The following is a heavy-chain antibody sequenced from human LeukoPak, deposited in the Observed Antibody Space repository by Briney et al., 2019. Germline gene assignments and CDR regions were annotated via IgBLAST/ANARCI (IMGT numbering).Heavy chain of an antibody. D-gene: IGHD3-22*01. V-gene: IGHV4-59*12. J-gene: IGHJ3*02. CDR2: IYYSGST. CDR1: GGSISSYY. Sequence: SETLSLTCTVSGGSISSYYWSWIRQPPGKGLEWIGYIYYSGSTSYNPSLKSRVTISVDTSKNQFSLKLSSVTAADTAVYYCARDYYDSSGYLGAFDIWGQGTMVTVSS. CDR3: ARDYYDSSGYLGAFDI.